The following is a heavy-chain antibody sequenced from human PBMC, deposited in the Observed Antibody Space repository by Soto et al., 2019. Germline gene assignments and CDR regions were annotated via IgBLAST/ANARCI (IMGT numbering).Heavy chain of an antibody. D-gene: IGHD6-19*01. Sequence: QVQLQESGPGLVKPSQTLSLTCTVSGGSISSGGYYWSWIRQHPGKGLEWIGYIYYSGSTYYNPSLKSRVTISVDTSKNQFSLKLSSVTAADTAVYYCARGFLGGIAVAGVYYFDYWGQGTLVTVSS. CDR3: ARGFLGGIAVAGVYYFDY. CDR1: GGSISSGGYY. CDR2: IYYSGST. V-gene: IGHV4-31*03. J-gene: IGHJ4*02.